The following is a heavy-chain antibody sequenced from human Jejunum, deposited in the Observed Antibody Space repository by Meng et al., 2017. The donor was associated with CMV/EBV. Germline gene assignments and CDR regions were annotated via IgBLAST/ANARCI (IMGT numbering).Heavy chain of an antibody. Sequence: SGASISKSDWWNWVRQPPRKGLEWIGEIYHGGNINYKPSLRSRVSISIDKSKNQFSLNLTSVTAADTAVYYCARDTSRGKVPYWYFDLWGRGTLVTVSS. J-gene: IGHJ2*01. CDR3: ARDTSRGKVPYWYFDL. CDR2: IYHGGNI. V-gene: IGHV4/OR15-8*02. CDR1: GASISKSDW. D-gene: IGHD2-2*01.